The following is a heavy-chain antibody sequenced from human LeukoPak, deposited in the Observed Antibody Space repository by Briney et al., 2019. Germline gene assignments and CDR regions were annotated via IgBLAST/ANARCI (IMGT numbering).Heavy chain of an antibody. CDR1: GFTVSSNY. J-gene: IGHJ6*03. V-gene: IGHV3-53*01. CDR2: IYSGGST. Sequence: GGSLRLSCAASGFTVSSNYMSWVRQAPGKGLEWVSVIYSGGSTYYADSVKGRFTISRDNSKNTLYLQMNSLRAEDTAVYYCARTSSGWSPYYYYYMDVWGKGTTVTISS. CDR3: ARTSSGWSPYYYYYMDV. D-gene: IGHD6-19*01.